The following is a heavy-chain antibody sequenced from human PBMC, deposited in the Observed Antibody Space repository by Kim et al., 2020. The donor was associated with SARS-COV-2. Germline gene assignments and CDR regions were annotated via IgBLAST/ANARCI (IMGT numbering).Heavy chain of an antibody. J-gene: IGHJ4*02. CDR3: ARERRSSGWDKNLFDY. D-gene: IGHD6-19*01. Sequence: SLKSRVTISVDKSKNQFSLKLSSVTAADTAVYYCARERRSSGWDKNLFDYWGQGTLVTVSS. V-gene: IGHV4-4*02.